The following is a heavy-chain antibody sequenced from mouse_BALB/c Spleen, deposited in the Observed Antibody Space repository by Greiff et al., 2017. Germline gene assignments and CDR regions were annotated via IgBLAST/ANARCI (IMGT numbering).Heavy chain of an antibody. CDR3: TRSGFYAMDY. Sequence: VQGVESGAELVKPGASVKLSCKASGYTFTSYYMYWVKQRPGQGLEWIGEINPSNGGTNFNEKFKSKATLTEDKSSSTAYMQLSSLTSEDSAVYYCTRSGFYAMDYWGQGTSVTVSS. V-gene: IGHV1S81*02. J-gene: IGHJ4*01. D-gene: IGHD3-1*01. CDR1: GYTFTSYY. CDR2: INPSNGGT.